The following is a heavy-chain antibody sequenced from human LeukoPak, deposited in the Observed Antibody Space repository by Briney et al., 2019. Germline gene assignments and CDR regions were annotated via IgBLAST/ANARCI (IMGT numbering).Heavy chain of an antibody. CDR2: ISYDGSNK. CDR1: GFTFSSYG. Sequence: GGSLRLSCAASGFTFSSYGMHWVRQAPGKGLEGVAVISYDGSNKYYADSVKGRFTISRDNSKNTLYLQMNSLRAEDTAVYYCARRAGAYSHPYDYWGQGTLVTVSS. D-gene: IGHD4/OR15-4a*01. J-gene: IGHJ4*02. CDR3: ARRAGAYSHPYDY. V-gene: IGHV3-30*03.